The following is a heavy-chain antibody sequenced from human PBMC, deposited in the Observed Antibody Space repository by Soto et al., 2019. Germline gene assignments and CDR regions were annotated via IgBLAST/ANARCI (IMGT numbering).Heavy chain of an antibody. CDR3: ARDAVYQHTPPRWFDY. Sequence: QVQLQESGPGLVKPSQTLSLTCTVSGGSISSGDYYWSWIRQPPGKGLEWIGYIYYSGSTYYNPSLKSRVTISXXTXKXXFSMKLSSVTAADTAVYYCARDAVYQHTPPRWFDYWGQGTLVTVSS. CDR1: GGSISSGDYY. J-gene: IGHJ4*02. CDR2: IYYSGST. V-gene: IGHV4-30-4*01. D-gene: IGHD2-2*01.